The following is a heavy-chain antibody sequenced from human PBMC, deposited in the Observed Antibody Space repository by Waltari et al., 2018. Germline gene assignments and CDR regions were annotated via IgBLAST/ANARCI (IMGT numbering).Heavy chain of an antibody. CDR2: INAGNGNT. V-gene: IGHV1-3*01. D-gene: IGHD3-22*01. CDR1: GYTFTSYA. CDR3: ARSRENDYYDSSGYSH. Sequence: QVQLVQSGAEVKKPGASVTVSCKASGYTFTSYAMHWVRQAPGQRLEWMGWINAGNGNTKYSQKFQGRVTITRDTSASTAYMELSSLRSEDTAVYYCARSRENDYYDSSGYSHWGQGTLVTVSS. J-gene: IGHJ4*02.